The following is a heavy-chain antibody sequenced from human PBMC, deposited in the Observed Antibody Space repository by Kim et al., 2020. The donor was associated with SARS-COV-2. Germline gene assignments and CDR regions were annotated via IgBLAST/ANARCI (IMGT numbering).Heavy chain of an antibody. Sequence: ASVKVSCKASGYNFTSYAMHWVRQAPGQRLEWMGWINPANGNTKYSEKFQGRVTIASDTSATTAQMELSGLTSEDTAVYYCARSLYYYGSGISDPPSFHYYDYYPMDVWGPGTTVTVSS. CDR1: GYNFTSYA. J-gene: IGHJ6*02. V-gene: IGHV1-3*01. CDR2: INPANGNT. D-gene: IGHD3-10*01. CDR3: ARSLYYYGSGISDPPSFHYYDYYPMDV.